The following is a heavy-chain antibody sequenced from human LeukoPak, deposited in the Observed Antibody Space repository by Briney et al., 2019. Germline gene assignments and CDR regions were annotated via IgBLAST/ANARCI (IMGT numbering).Heavy chain of an antibody. V-gene: IGHV3-7*05. Sequence: PGGSLRLSCAASGFTFSSYAMSWVRQAPGKGLEWVANIKHDGSEKYFVDSVRGRFTISRDNAKNSLYLQMNSLTAEDTAVYFCARSRRDGYLDLWGRGTLVTVSS. CDR2: IKHDGSEK. CDR1: GFTFSSYA. D-gene: IGHD5-24*01. CDR3: ARSRRDGYLDL. J-gene: IGHJ2*01.